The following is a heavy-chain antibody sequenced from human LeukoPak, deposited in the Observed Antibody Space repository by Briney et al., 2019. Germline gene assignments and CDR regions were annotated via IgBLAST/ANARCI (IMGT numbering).Heavy chain of an antibody. J-gene: IGHJ5*02. CDR1: GGSFSGYY. Sequence: SETLSLTCAVYGGSFSGYYWSWIRQPPGKGLEWIGEINHSGSTNYNPSLKSRVTISVDTSKNQFSLKLSSVTAADTAVYYCARRLIVVVVAAPYNWSDPWGQGTLVTVSS. D-gene: IGHD2-15*01. V-gene: IGHV4-34*01. CDR2: INHSGST. CDR3: ARRLIVVVVAAPYNWSDP.